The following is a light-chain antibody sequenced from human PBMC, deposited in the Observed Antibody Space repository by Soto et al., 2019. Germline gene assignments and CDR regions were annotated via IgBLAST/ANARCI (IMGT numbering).Light chain of an antibody. CDR1: QSVLYSSNNENY. J-gene: IGKJ2*01. CDR2: WAS. CDR3: QQYYETRT. V-gene: IGKV4-1*01. Sequence: DIVMTQSPDSLAVSLGERATINCKSSQSVLYSSNNENYLAWYQQKPGQPPKLLIHWASTRESGVPDRLSGSGSGTYFTLTINGVQAEDVAVYYCQQYYETRTFGQGTKLEIK.